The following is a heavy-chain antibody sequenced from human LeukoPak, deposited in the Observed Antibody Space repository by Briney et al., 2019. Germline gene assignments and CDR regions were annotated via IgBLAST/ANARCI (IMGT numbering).Heavy chain of an antibody. CDR1: GFTFSSYS. CDR3: ARDNYEADAFDI. D-gene: IGHD3-22*01. CDR2: ISSSSSYI. V-gene: IGHV3-21*04. Sequence: GGSLRLSCAASGFTFSSYSMNWVRQAPGKGLEWVSSISSSSSYIYYADSVKGRFTISRDNAKNSLYLQMNSLRAEDTAVYYCARDNYEADAFDIWGQGTMVTVSS. J-gene: IGHJ3*02.